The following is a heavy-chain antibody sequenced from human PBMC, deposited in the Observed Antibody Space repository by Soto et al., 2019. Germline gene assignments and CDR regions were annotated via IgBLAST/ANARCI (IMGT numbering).Heavy chain of an antibody. J-gene: IGHJ5*02. CDR3: ARVPLPNRGNSDPDWFDP. D-gene: IGHD1-7*01. V-gene: IGHV1-2*04. CDR2: INPNSGGT. Sequence: ASVKVSCKASGYTFTGYYMHWVRQAPGQGLEWMGWINPNSGGTNYAQKFQGWVTMTRDTSISTAYMELSRLRSDDTAVYYCARVPLPNRGNSDPDWFDPWGQGTLVTVS. CDR1: GYTFTGYY.